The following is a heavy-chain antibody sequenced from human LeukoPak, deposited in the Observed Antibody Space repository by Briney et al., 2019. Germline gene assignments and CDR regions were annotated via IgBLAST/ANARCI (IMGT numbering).Heavy chain of an antibody. J-gene: IGHJ4*02. V-gene: IGHV4-39*07. CDR1: GGSISSSSYY. D-gene: IGHD1-26*01. CDR3: ARVSVGTTGVFDF. CDR2: IYYSGST. Sequence: SETLSLTCTVSGGSISSSSYYWGWIRQPPGKGLEWIGSIYYSGSTYYNPSLKSRVTISVDTSKNQFSLKLSSVTAADTAVYYCARVSVGTTGVFDFWGRGTLVTVSS.